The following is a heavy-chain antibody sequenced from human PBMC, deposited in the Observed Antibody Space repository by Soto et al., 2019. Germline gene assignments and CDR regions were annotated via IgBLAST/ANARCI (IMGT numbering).Heavy chain of an antibody. J-gene: IGHJ1*01. Sequence: EVQLVESGGGLVQPGGSLRLSCVASGFTFSSYWMHWVRQAPGKGLVWVSSISNDGSSIYADHVKGRFTISRDNAKNTLYLQMNSLRAEDTAVYYCERLPNKSPQNWGQGTLVIVSP. V-gene: IGHV3-74*01. CDR2: ISNDGSS. CDR1: GFTFSSYW. CDR3: ERLPNKSPQN.